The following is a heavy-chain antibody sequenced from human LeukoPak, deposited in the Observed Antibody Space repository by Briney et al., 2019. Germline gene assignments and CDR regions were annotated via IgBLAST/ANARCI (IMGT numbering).Heavy chain of an antibody. CDR3: ARGSGYCSGGSCYEIDY. CDR1: AGSVSSGSYY. Sequence: KPSETLSLTCTVSAGSVSSGSYYWSWIRQPPGKGLEWIGYIYYSGSTNYNPSLKSRVTISVDTSKNQFSLKLSSVTAADTAVYYCARGSGYCSGGSCYEIDYWGQGTLVTVSS. CDR2: IYYSGST. V-gene: IGHV4-61*01. J-gene: IGHJ4*02. D-gene: IGHD2-15*01.